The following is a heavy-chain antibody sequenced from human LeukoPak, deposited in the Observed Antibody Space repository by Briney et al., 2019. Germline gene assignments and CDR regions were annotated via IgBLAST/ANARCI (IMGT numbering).Heavy chain of an antibody. CDR1: GYSFTTYW. Sequence: GESLTISCKGSGYSFTTYWIGWVRQMPGKGLEWMGIVYPDDSNTRYSPSFQGQVTISADKSISTAYLQWSSLKASDTAMYYCARTGYGSGSFDYWGQGTLVTVSS. D-gene: IGHD3-10*01. J-gene: IGHJ4*02. V-gene: IGHV5-51*01. CDR3: ARTGYGSGSFDY. CDR2: VYPDDSNT.